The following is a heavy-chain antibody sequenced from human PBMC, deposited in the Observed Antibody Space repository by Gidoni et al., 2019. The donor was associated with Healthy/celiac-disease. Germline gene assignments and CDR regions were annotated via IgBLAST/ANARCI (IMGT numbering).Heavy chain of an antibody. CDR2: IVVGSGNT. J-gene: IGHJ4*02. Sequence: QMQLVQSGPEVKKPGTSVKVSCKASGFTFTSSAMQWVRQARGQRLEWIGWIVVGSGNTNYAQKFQERVTITRDMSTSTAYMELSSLRSEDTAVYYCAADVLAATGDYGAYYFDYWGQGTLVTVSS. CDR1: GFTFTSSA. V-gene: IGHV1-58*02. D-gene: IGHD2-15*01. CDR3: AADVLAATGDYGAYYFDY.